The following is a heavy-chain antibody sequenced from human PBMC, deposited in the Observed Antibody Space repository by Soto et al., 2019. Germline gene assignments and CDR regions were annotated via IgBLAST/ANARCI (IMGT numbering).Heavy chain of an antibody. CDR3: ARGSLGGSGTCYFDY. CDR2: IDHTGSA. V-gene: IGHV4-34*01. D-gene: IGHD3-10*01. Sequence: QVQLQQWGAGLLKPSETLSLTCAVYGGSFSGYYWSWIRQPPQKGLEWIGEIDHTGSANYNPSLKSRVTISVDTSKNQFSLKLNSVTAADTAVYYCARGSLGGSGTCYFDYWGQGTLVTFSS. CDR1: GGSFSGYY. J-gene: IGHJ4*02.